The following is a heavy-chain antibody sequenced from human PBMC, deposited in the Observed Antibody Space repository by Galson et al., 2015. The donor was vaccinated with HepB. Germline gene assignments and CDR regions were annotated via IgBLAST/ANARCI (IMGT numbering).Heavy chain of an antibody. CDR1: GFTFSSYA. CDR2: ITPSGGNT. D-gene: IGHD6-19*01. CDR3: ARVFPEKTDGWYRQALYYFDS. J-gene: IGHJ4*02. V-gene: IGHV3-23*01. Sequence: SLRLSCSASGFTFSSYAMSWVRQAPGKGLEWISAITPSGGNTYSADSMTGRFTISRDNSRNTPFLQMNSLRAGDTAIYFCARVFPEKTDGWYRQALYYFDSWGQGTRVTVSS.